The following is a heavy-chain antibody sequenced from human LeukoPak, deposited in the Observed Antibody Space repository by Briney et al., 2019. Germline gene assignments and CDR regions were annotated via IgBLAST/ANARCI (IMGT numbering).Heavy chain of an antibody. D-gene: IGHD5-18*01. CDR1: GCSISSSSYY. Sequence: SETLSLTCTVSGCSISSSSYYWGWIRQPPGKGREWIGSIYYSGSTYYNPSLKSRVTISVDTSKNQFSLKLSSVPAADTAVYYCARDGYSYGHWGQGTLVTVSS. J-gene: IGHJ4*02. CDR3: ARDGYSYGH. V-gene: IGHV4-39*07. CDR2: IYYSGST.